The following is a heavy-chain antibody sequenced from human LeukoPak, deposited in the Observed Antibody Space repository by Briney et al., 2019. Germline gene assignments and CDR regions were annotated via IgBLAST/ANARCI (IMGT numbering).Heavy chain of an antibody. CDR3: ARDLTIVGGVSDPRIRGH. V-gene: IGHV1-2*02. Sequence: ASVKVSCKASGYTFTGYYMHWVRQAPGQGLEWMGWINCNSAGTKYPQKFQGRVSMTRDTSISTAYLELSRLRPDDTAVYYCARDLTIVGGVSDPRIRGHWGQGTLVTVSS. CDR1: GYTFTGYY. J-gene: IGHJ4*02. D-gene: IGHD3-3*01. CDR2: INCNSAGT.